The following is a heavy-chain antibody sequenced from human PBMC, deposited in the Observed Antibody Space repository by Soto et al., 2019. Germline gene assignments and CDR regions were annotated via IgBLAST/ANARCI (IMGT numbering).Heavy chain of an antibody. CDR2: ISSSSSYI. CDR3: ARDSSSSLTPGGGNFDY. V-gene: IGHV3-21*01. CDR1: GFTFSSYS. Sequence: EVQLVESGGGLVKPGGSLRLSCAASGFTFSSYSMNWVRQAPGKGLEWVSSISSSSSYIYYADSVKGRFTISRDNAKNSLYLQMNSLRAEDTAVYYCARDSSSSLTPGGGNFDYWGQGTLVTVSS. J-gene: IGHJ4*02. D-gene: IGHD6-6*01.